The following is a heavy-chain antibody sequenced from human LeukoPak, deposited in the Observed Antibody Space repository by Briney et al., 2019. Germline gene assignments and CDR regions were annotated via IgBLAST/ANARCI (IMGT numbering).Heavy chain of an antibody. D-gene: IGHD4-17*01. J-gene: IGHJ6*04. CDR3: ANTVNYYYYYYDMDV. CDR1: GFTFSSYG. CDR2: ISYDGSKK. Sequence: GGSLRLSCAASGFTFSSYGMHWVRQAPGKGLEWVAVISYDGSKKYYADSVKGRFTISRDDSKNTLYLQMNSLRAEDMAVYYCANTVNYYYYYYDMDVWGKGTTVTVSS. V-gene: IGHV3-30*18.